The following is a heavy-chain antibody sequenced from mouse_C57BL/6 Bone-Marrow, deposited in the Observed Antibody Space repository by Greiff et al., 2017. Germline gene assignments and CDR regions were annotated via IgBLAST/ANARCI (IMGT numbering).Heavy chain of an antibody. CDR2: IRSKSNNYAT. V-gene: IGHV10-1*01. CDR3: VRQGYRGVAY. J-gene: IGHJ3*01. Sequence: GGGLVQPKGSLKLSCAASGFSFNTYAMNWVRQAPGKGLEWVARIRSKSNNYATYYADSVKDRFTISRDDSESMLYLQMNNLKTEDTAMYYCVRQGYRGVAYWGQGTLVTVSA. D-gene: IGHD3-1*01. CDR1: GFSFNTYA.